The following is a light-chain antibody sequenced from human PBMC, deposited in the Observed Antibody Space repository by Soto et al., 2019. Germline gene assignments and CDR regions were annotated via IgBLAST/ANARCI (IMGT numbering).Light chain of an antibody. J-gene: IGKJ1*01. V-gene: IGKV1-39*01. CDR3: QQSYSTPPT. Sequence: DIQMTQSPSSLSASVGDRVTITCRASQSIRSFLNWYQQRPGKAPNLLIYAASSLQSGVPSRFSGSESGTDFTLTISSLQPEDFATYYCQQSYSTPPTFCQGTKVEIK. CDR2: AAS. CDR1: QSIRSF.